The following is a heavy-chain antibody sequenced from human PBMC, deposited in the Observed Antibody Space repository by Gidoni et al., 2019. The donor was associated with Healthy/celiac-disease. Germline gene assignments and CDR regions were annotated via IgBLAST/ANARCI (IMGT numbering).Heavy chain of an antibody. CDR3: APARAQWPGEH. V-gene: IGHV1-24*01. D-gene: IGHD6-19*01. CDR2: FDPEDGET. J-gene: IGHJ1*01. Sequence: MHWVRQAPGKGLEWMGGFDPEDGETIYAQKFKGRVTMTEDTSTDTAYMELSSLSSEDTAVYYCAPARAQWPGEHWGQGTLVTVSS.